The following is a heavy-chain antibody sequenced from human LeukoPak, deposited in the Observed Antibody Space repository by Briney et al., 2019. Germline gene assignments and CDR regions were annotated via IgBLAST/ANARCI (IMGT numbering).Heavy chain of an antibody. Sequence: PGGSLRLSCAASGFTFSSYSMNWVRQAPGKGLEWVSSISSSSSYIYYADSVKGRFTISRDNAKNSLYLQMNSLRAEDTAVYYCARDEDGSLMGTSSENYMDVWGKGTTVTVSS. CDR2: ISSSSSYI. J-gene: IGHJ6*03. V-gene: IGHV3-21*01. CDR1: GFTFSSYS. D-gene: IGHD2-2*01. CDR3: ARDEDGSLMGTSSENYMDV.